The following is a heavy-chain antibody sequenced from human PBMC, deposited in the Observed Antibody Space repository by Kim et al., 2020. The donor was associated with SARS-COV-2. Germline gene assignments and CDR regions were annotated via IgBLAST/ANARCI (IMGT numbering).Heavy chain of an antibody. J-gene: IGHJ4*02. Sequence: GGSLRLSCAASGFTFNTYAMSWVRQAPEKGLEWVSAINGGGSSTYYADSVKGRFTISRDNSKNTLYLQLNSLRADDSALYYCARVGSGPLVGKDSFYSWGQGTLVTVSS. CDR2: INGGGSST. D-gene: IGHD1-26*01. CDR1: GFTFNTYA. CDR3: ARVGSGPLVGKDSFYS. V-gene: IGHV3-23*01.